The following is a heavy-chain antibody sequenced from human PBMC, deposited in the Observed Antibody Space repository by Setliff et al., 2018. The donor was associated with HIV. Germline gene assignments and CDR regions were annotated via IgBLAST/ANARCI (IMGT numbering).Heavy chain of an antibody. D-gene: IGHD3-10*01. CDR3: ARDGWDYYGSGTYPPLYYFDS. CDR2: IIPILATS. Sequence: SVKVSCKAAGDTFRSYAISWVRQAPGQGLEWMGRIIPILATSNYTQKFQGRVTITADKYTRTAYMELSSLRSEDTAVYYCARDGWDYYGSGTYPPLYYFDSWGQGTLVTVSS. V-gene: IGHV1-69*06. J-gene: IGHJ4*01. CDR1: GDTFRSYA.